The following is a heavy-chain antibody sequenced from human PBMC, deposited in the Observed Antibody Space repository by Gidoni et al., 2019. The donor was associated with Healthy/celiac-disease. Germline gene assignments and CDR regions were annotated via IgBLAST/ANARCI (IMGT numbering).Heavy chain of an antibody. V-gene: IGHV4-61*01. D-gene: IGHD3-22*01. Sequence: QVQLQESGPGLVKPSATLSLTCTVSGGSVSSGSYYWSWIRQPPGKGLEWIGYIYYSGSTNYNPSLKSRVTISVDTSKNQFSLKLSSVTAADTAVYYCARERGYYYDSSGYYYSDYWGQGTLVTVSS. CDR2: IYYSGST. CDR3: ARERGYYYDSSGYYYSDY. J-gene: IGHJ4*02. CDR1: GGSVSSGSYY.